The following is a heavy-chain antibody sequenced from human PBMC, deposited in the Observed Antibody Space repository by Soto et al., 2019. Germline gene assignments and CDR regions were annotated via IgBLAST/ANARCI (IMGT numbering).Heavy chain of an antibody. CDR1: GGPINNPAYY. CDR3: AKTPMRWGTYRSNWFDP. CDR2: IYYSGTT. J-gene: IGHJ5*02. D-gene: IGHD3-16*02. V-gene: IGHV4-31*03. Sequence: QVQLQESGPGLVRPSQTLSLTCTVSGGPINNPAYYWSWIRQQPGKGLEWMGYIYYSGTTYYNPSLKGRLYISIDTSKNHFSLKLSSVTAADTAVYFCAKTPMRWGTYRSNWFDPWGQGTLVTVSS.